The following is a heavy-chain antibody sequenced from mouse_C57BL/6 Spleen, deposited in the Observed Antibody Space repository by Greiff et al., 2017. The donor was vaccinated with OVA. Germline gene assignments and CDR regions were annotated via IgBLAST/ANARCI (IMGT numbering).Heavy chain of an antibody. V-gene: IGHV1-55*01. Sequence: QVQLQQPGAELVKPGASVKMSCKASGYTFTSYWITWVKQRPGQGLEWIGEIYPRSGNTYYNEKFKGKATLTADKSSSTAYMELRSLTSEDSAVYFCARYHDGSDYWGQGTTLTVSS. J-gene: IGHJ2*01. CDR3: ARYHDGSDY. CDR1: GYTFTSYW. D-gene: IGHD2-3*01. CDR2: IYPRSGNT.